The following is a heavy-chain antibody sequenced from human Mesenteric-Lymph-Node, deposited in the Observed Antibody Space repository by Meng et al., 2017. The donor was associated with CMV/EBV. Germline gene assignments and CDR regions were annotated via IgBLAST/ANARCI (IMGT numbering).Heavy chain of an antibody. J-gene: IGHJ4*02. CDR2: INPEETTT. D-gene: IGHD3-3*01. Sequence: GESLKISCTASEFTFRTYWMHWVRQAPGKGLMWVSRINPEETTTTYADSVKGRFTSARDNAKNSLYLQLNSLRAEDTAFYYCASVGYDFWSGYYDYWGQGTLVTVSS. CDR3: ASVGYDFWSGYYDY. CDR1: EFTFRTYW. V-gene: IGHV3-74*03.